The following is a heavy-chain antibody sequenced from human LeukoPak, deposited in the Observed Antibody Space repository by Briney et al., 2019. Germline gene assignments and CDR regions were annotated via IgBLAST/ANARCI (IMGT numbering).Heavy chain of an antibody. J-gene: IGHJ4*02. Sequence: GGSLRLSCAASGFTFSSYAMHWVRQAPGKGLEWVAVISYDGSNKYYADSVRGRFTISRDNSKNTLYLQMNSLRAEDTAVYYCASIAAAGSSFDYWGQGTLVTVSS. D-gene: IGHD6-13*01. CDR2: ISYDGSNK. CDR1: GFTFSSYA. CDR3: ASIAAAGSSFDY. V-gene: IGHV3-30*04.